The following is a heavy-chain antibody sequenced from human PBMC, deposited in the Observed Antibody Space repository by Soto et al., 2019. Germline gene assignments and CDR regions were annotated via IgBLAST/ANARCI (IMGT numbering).Heavy chain of an antibody. J-gene: IGHJ6*02. D-gene: IGHD1-26*01. V-gene: IGHV1-3*01. CDR2: INAGNGNT. CDR3: ARGTRELKAGMDV. CDR1: GYTFTSYA. Sequence: QVQLVQSGAEVKKPGASVKVSCKASGYTFTSYAMHWVRQAPGQRLEWMGWINAGNGNTKYSQKFQGRVTITRDTSASTADMELSSLRSEDTAVYYCARGTRELKAGMDVWGQGTTVTVSS.